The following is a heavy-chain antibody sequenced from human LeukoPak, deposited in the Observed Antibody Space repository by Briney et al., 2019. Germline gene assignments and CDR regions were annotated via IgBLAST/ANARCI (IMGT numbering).Heavy chain of an antibody. CDR3: ARESLRVRGYDY. J-gene: IGHJ4*02. D-gene: IGHD4-23*01. V-gene: IGHV4-59*01. CDR1: GFTFSDYY. Sequence: GSLRLSCAASGFTFSDYYMSWIRQPPGKGLEWIGYIYYSGSTNYNPSLKSRVTISVDTSKNQFSLKLSSVTAADTAVYYCARESLRVRGYDYWGQGTLVTVSS. CDR2: IYYSGST.